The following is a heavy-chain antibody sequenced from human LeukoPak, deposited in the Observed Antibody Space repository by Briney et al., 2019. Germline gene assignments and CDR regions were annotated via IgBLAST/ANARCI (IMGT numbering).Heavy chain of an antibody. V-gene: IGHV3-30*18. Sequence: GGSLRLSCAASGLTFTSYGMHWVRQAPGKGLEWVAVISYDGSNKYYADSVKGRFTISRDNSKNTLYLQMNSLRAEDTAVYYCAKDGLELLDFFDYWGQGTLVTVSS. J-gene: IGHJ4*02. D-gene: IGHD1-7*01. CDR3: AKDGLELLDFFDY. CDR1: GLTFTSYG. CDR2: ISYDGSNK.